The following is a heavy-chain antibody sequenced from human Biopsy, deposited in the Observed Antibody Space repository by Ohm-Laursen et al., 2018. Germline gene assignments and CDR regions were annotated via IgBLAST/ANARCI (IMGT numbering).Heavy chain of an antibody. Sequence: SDTLSLTCTVSGGSISGSSWSWIRQAPGKGLEWIGYISYSRDTNYNPSLKSRITISVDTSTNQFSLKVSYGTAADTALYFCARHPTGFWFDHWGHGTMVTVSS. J-gene: IGHJ5*02. CDR2: ISYSRDT. V-gene: IGHV4-59*08. CDR1: GGSISGSS. CDR3: ARHPTGFWFDH.